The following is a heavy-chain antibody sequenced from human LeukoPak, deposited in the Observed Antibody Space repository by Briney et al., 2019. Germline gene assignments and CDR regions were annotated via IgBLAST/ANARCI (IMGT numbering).Heavy chain of an antibody. J-gene: IGHJ4*02. CDR3: AGDGYNSRRFFDY. V-gene: IGHV1-2*02. D-gene: IGHD5-24*01. Sequence: ASVKVSCKASGYTLTGYCMHWVRQAPGQGLEWMGWINPNSGGSNYAQKFQGRVTMTSDTSINTAYMELSRLISDDTAVYYCAGDGYNSRRFFDYWGQGTLVTVSS. CDR2: INPNSGGS. CDR1: GYTLTGYC.